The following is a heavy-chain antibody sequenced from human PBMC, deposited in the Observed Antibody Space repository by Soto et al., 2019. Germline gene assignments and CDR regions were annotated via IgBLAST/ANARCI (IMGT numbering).Heavy chain of an antibody. CDR3: TRDGDGRMTTNPYYYYGMDV. CDR2: IYYSGSA. J-gene: IGHJ6*02. Sequence: SETLSLTCTVSGDSVTSVSDYWSWIRQPPGKGLEWIGYIYYSGSADYNPSLGSRVTISIDTSKNQFSLNLSSVTAADTAVYYCTRDGDGRMTTNPYYYYGMDVWGPGITVTVSS. D-gene: IGHD2-21*02. V-gene: IGHV4-61*01. CDR1: GDSVTSVSDY.